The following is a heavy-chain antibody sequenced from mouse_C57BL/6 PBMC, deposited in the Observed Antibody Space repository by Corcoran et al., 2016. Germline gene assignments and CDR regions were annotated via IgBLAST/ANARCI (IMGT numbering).Heavy chain of an antibody. Sequence: EVQLQQSGPELVKPGASVKISCKASGYTFTDHYMNWVKQSHGKSLEWIGDINPNNGGTSYNQKFKGKATLTVDKSSSTAYMELRSLTSEDSAVYYCARHPIYYGNYYFDYWGQGTTLTVSS. V-gene: IGHV1-26*01. CDR2: INPNNGGT. CDR3: ARHPIYYGNYYFDY. D-gene: IGHD2-1*01. J-gene: IGHJ2*01. CDR1: GYTFTDHY.